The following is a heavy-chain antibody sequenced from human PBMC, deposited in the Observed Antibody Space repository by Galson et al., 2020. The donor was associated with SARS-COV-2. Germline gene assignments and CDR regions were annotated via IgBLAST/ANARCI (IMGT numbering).Heavy chain of an antibody. V-gene: IGHV1-69*13. CDR3: ARDIRYGSSWYYYYYYMDV. D-gene: IGHD6-13*01. CDR2: IIPLFGTA. Sequence: SVQVSCKASGGTFSSHALSCVRQAPGQGPEWMGGIIPLFGTANYAPKSHGRVTITGDESTSTAYMELSSLRSEDTAVYYCARDIRYGSSWYYYYYYMDVWGKGTTVTVSS. J-gene: IGHJ6*03. CDR1: GGTFSSHA.